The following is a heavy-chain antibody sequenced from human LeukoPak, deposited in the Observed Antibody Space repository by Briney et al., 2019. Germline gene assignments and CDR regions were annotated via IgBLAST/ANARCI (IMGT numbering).Heavy chain of an antibody. CDR2: ISGSSSYI. Sequence: GGSLRLSCAASGFTFSSYSMNWVRQAPGKGLEWVSSISGSSSYIYYGGSVKGRCTISRDNAKKSLYLQMDSLRAEDTAVYYCARDQGVYCSGGSCTAFDIWGQGTMVTVSS. CDR1: GFTFSSYS. V-gene: IGHV3-21*01. CDR3: ARDQGVYCSGGSCTAFDI. J-gene: IGHJ3*02. D-gene: IGHD2-15*01.